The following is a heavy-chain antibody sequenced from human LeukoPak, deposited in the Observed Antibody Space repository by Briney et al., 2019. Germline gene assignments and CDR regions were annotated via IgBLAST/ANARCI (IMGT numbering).Heavy chain of an antibody. D-gene: IGHD5-18*01. CDR3: ARPKNGYSYRYKDY. CDR2: ISKSGGRT. J-gene: IGHJ4*02. Sequence: QPGGSLRLSCAASGFTFSSCAMTWVRQAPGKGLESVSAISKSGGRTYYADSLKGRFTISRDNSKNTLYLQMNSLRAEDTAVYYCARPKNGYSYRYKDYWGQGTLVTVSS. CDR1: GFTFSSCA. V-gene: IGHV3-23*01.